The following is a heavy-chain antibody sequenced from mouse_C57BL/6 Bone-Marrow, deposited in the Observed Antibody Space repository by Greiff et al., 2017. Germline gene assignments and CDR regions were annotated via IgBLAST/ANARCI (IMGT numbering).Heavy chain of an antibody. J-gene: IGHJ2*01. CDR3: AREIYYGRSYDC. Sequence: QVQLQQSGPELVKPGASVKISCKASGYAFSSSWMNWVKQRPGKGLEWIGRIYPGDGDTNYNGKFKGKATLTADKSSSTAYMQLSSLTSEDSAVYFCAREIYYGRSYDCWGKGATLTVSS. CDR2: IYPGDGDT. CDR1: GYAFSSSW. V-gene: IGHV1-82*01. D-gene: IGHD1-1*01.